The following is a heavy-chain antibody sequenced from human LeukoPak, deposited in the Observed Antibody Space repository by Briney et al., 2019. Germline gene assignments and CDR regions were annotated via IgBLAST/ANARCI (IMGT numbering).Heavy chain of an antibody. J-gene: IGHJ6*02. CDR2: INPSGGST. CDR3: AREDVVLVDAVRYYYYGMDV. D-gene: IGHD2-8*01. Sequence: ASVTVSFKAAGSNFISYYMHWVRQAPGQGHEWMGIINPSGGSTSYAQKFQDRVTMTRDTSTSTVYMELSSLKSEDTAVYYCAREDVVLVDAVRYYYYGMDVWGQGTTVTVSS. CDR1: GSNFISYY. V-gene: IGHV1-46*01.